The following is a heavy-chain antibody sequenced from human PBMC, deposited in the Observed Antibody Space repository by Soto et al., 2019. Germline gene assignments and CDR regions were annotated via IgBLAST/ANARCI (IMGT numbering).Heavy chain of an antibody. V-gene: IGHV3-15*07. CDR3: TTGNPGGYSYGYDDYYYYYGMDV. J-gene: IGHJ6*02. CDR1: GFTFSNAW. CDR2: IKSKTDGGTT. Sequence: GGSLRLSCAASGFTFSNAWMNWVRQAPGKGLEWVGRIKSKTDGGTTDYAAPVKGRFTISRDDSKNTLYLQMNSLKTEDTAVYYCTTGNPGGYSYGYDDYYYYYGMDVWGQGTTVTVSS. D-gene: IGHD5-18*01.